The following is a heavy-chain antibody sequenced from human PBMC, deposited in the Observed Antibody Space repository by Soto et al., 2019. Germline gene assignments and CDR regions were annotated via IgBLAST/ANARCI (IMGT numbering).Heavy chain of an antibody. D-gene: IGHD3-10*01. Sequence: QVQLQESGPGLVKPSGTLSLTCAVSSGSISTTNWWSWVRQPPGQGLEWIGEIYHTGSTNYNPSLQSRLTISVDKVKNQLSLRLNSVTAADTAVYHCARSGGYFFDFWGQGILVTVSS. CDR2: IYHTGST. CDR3: ARSGGYFFDF. CDR1: SGSISTTNW. V-gene: IGHV4-4*02. J-gene: IGHJ4*02.